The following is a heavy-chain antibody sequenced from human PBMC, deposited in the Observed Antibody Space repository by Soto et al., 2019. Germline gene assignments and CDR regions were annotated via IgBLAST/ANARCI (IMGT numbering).Heavy chain of an antibody. Sequence: EVQLLESGGGLVQPGGSLRLSCAASGFTFSSYAMSWVRQAPGKGLEWVSAISGSGVSTFHADSVKGRFTISRDNSKNTLYLQMYSLRAEDTAVYYCAKIAPGEYSHYWGQGTLVTVSS. CDR1: GFTFSSYA. V-gene: IGHV3-23*01. CDR3: AKIAPGEYSHY. D-gene: IGHD6-25*01. CDR2: ISGSGVST. J-gene: IGHJ4*02.